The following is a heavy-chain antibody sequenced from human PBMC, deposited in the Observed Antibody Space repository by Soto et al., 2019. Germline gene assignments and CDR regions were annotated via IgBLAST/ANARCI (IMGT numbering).Heavy chain of an antibody. Sequence: ASVKVSCKTSGYSFTKYGLHWVRQAPGQRLEWMGWINPGNGDTKYSQKFQGRVTITRDTSATTAYMELSSLRSEDSAVFYCARTDCSSTSCYNYYYYGMDVWGQGXTVTVSS. CDR3: ARTDCSSTSCYNYYYYGMDV. V-gene: IGHV1-3*01. D-gene: IGHD2-2*01. J-gene: IGHJ6*02. CDR2: INPGNGDT. CDR1: GYSFTKYG.